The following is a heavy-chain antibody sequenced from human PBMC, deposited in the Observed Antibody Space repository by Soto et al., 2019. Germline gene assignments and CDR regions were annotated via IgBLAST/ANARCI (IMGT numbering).Heavy chain of an antibody. CDR3: ARDAEFRYTGDGMDV. Sequence: QVQLVQSGAEVKKPGSSMKVSCKASGGTFSGYTISWVRQAPGQGLEWMGRIIPILGIANYAQKFQGRVTITADKSTSTAYMELSSLRSEDTAVYYCARDAEFRYTGDGMDVWGQGTTVTVSS. CDR1: GGTFSGYT. D-gene: IGHD3-9*01. CDR2: IIPILGIA. J-gene: IGHJ6*02. V-gene: IGHV1-69*08.